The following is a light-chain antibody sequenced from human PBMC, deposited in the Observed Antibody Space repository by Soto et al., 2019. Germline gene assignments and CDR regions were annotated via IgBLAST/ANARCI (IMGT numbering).Light chain of an antibody. CDR2: EVS. V-gene: IGLV2-14*01. J-gene: IGLJ3*02. CDR3: SSYTNSAIWV. Sequence: QSALTQPASVSGSPGQSITISCTGSSSDIGGYNYVSWYQQYPGKAPKLVIYEVSNRPSGISNRFSASKSGNTASLTISGLQAEDETDYYCSSYTNSAIWVFGGGTKLTVL. CDR1: SSDIGGYNY.